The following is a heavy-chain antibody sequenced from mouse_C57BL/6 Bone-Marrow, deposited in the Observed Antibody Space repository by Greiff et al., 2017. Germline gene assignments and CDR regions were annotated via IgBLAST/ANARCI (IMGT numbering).Heavy chain of an antibody. Sequence: QVQLQQPGAELVRPGTSVKLSCKASGYTFTSYWMHWVKQRPGQGLEWIGVIDPSDSYTNYNQKFKGKATLTVDTSSSTAYMQLSSLTSEDSAVYYCASCSSLYYAMDYWGRGTSVTVSS. D-gene: IGHD1-1*01. CDR2: IDPSDSYT. CDR3: ASCSSLYYAMDY. J-gene: IGHJ4*01. CDR1: GYTFTSYW. V-gene: IGHV1-59*01.